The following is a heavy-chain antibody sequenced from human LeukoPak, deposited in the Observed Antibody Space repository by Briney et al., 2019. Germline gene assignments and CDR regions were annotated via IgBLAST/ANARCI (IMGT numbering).Heavy chain of an antibody. Sequence: SQTLSLTCTVSGDSVSSGSNYWNWIRQPPGKGLEWIGYGHNSGNTYYNPSLKSRVTFSVDTSKNQFSLKLDSVTAADTAVYYCARWGQTSALRVNAFDIWGQGTMVTVSS. CDR1: GDSVSSGSNY. V-gene: IGHV4-61*01. CDR2: GHNSGNT. D-gene: IGHD7-27*01. CDR3: ARWGQTSALRVNAFDI. J-gene: IGHJ3*02.